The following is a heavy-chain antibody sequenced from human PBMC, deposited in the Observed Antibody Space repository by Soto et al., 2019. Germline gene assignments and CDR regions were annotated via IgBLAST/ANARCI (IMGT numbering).Heavy chain of an antibody. J-gene: IGHJ4*02. CDR2: ISYDGSNK. CDR1: GFTFSSYA. D-gene: IGHD3-16*01. Sequence: QVQLVESGGGVVQPGRSLRLSCAASGFTFSSYAMHWVRQAPGKGLEWVAVISYDGSNKYYADSVKGRFTISRDNSKNTLYLQMNSLRAEDTAVYYCASDGAPAYFDYWGQGTLVTVSS. V-gene: IGHV3-30-3*01. CDR3: ASDGAPAYFDY.